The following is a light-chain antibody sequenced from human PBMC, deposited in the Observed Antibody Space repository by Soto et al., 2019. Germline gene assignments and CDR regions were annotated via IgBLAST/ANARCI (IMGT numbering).Light chain of an antibody. V-gene: IGLV4-69*01. CDR3: QTWGTGIQV. CDR1: SGHSSYA. J-gene: IGLJ2*01. Sequence: QLVLTQSPSASASLGASVKLTCTLSSGHSSYAIAWHQQHPEKGPRYLMNLNSDGSHNKGDGIPDRFSGSSSGAERYLTISSLQSEDEADYYCQTWGTGIQVFGGGTKLTVL. CDR2: LNSDGSH.